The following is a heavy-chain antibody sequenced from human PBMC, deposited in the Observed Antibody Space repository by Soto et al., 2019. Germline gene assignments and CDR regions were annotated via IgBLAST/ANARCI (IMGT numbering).Heavy chain of an antibody. Sequence: GASVKVSCKASGCTFSSYTISWVRQAPGQGLEWMGRIIPILGIANYAQKFQGRVTITADKSTSTAYMELGSLTSDDTAVYYCARDFTGWPPDGVDSWGQGTLVTVSS. CDR1: GCTFSSYT. V-gene: IGHV1-69*04. CDR3: ARDFTGWPPDGVDS. D-gene: IGHD3-16*01. CDR2: IIPILGIA. J-gene: IGHJ4*02.